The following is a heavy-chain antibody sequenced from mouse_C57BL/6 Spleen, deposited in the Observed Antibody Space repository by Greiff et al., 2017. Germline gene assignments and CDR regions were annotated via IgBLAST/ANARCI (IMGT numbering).Heavy chain of an antibody. CDR3: ASDGAYGGYWFAY. CDR1: GYSITSGYD. V-gene: IGHV3-1*01. CDR2: ISYSGST. D-gene: IGHD1-1*02. Sequence: EVKLVESGPGMVKPSQSLSLTCTVTGYSITSGYDWHWIRHFPGNKLEWMGYISYSGSTNYNPSLKSRISITHDTSKNHFFLKLNSVTTEDTATYYCASDGAYGGYWFAYWGQGTLVTVSA. J-gene: IGHJ3*01.